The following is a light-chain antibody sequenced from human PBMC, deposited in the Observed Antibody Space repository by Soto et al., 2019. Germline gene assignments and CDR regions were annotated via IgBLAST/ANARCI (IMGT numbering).Light chain of an antibody. J-gene: IGLJ2*01. CDR1: SSNIGNNY. CDR2: DNN. Sequence: QAVVTQPPSVSAAPGQTVTISCSGSSSNIGNNYVSWYQQLPGTAPKLLIYDNNRRPSGIPDRFSDSKSGTSATLGITGLQTGDEADYFCATWDDSLSAVLFGGGTKLTVL. CDR3: ATWDDSLSAVL. V-gene: IGLV1-51*01.